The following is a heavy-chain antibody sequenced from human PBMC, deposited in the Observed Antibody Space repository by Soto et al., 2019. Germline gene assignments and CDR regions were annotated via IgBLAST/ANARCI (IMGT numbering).Heavy chain of an antibody. CDR3: ARICGGSCFNYYYGMDV. V-gene: IGHV1-8*01. CDR2: MNPNSGNT. J-gene: IGHJ6*02. D-gene: IGHD2-15*01. Sequence: ASVKVSCKASGYTFTSYDINWVRQATGQGLEWMGWMNPNSGNTGYAQKFQGRVTMTRNTSISTAYMELSSLRSEDTAVYYCARICGGSCFNYYYGMDVWGQGTTGTVSS. CDR1: GYTFTSYD.